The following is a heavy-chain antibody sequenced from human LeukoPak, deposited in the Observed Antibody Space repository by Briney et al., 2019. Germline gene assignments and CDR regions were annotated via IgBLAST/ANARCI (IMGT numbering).Heavy chain of an antibody. Sequence: GGSLRLSCAGSGFTFRIYAMSWVRQAPGKGVEWVSAISGSGGSTYYADSVKGRFTISRDNSKNTPYLQMNSLRAEDTAVYYCARAYYYDVSVTPDYWGQGTLVTVSS. CDR2: ISGSGGST. D-gene: IGHD3-22*01. V-gene: IGHV3-23*01. CDR1: GFTFRIYA. J-gene: IGHJ4*02. CDR3: ARAYYYDVSVTPDY.